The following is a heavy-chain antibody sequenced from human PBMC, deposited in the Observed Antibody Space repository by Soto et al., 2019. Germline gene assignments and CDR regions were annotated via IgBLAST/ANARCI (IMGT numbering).Heavy chain of an antibody. Sequence: EVHLVESGGGLVQPGGSLRLSCAASGFTFNKYWMTWVRQAPGKGLEWVANIKEDGGEHYYADSVKGRITISRDNAKNSLFLQLSTLETEDTATYYRAREGQSSYCSSTTCYFFGLDVWGQGTTVTVS. CDR3: AREGQSSYCSSTTCYFFGLDV. CDR2: IKEDGGEH. CDR1: GFTFNKYW. J-gene: IGHJ6*02. D-gene: IGHD2-2*01. V-gene: IGHV3-7*01.